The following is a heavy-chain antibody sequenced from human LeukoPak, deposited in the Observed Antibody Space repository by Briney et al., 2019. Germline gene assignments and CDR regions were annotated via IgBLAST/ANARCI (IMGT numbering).Heavy chain of an antibody. Sequence: ASVKVSCKASGYTFIGYYMQWVRQAPGRGPEWMGWINPDSGVRNYAQKFQGRVTLTTDTSISTAFMELSRLTSDDTAVYYCARDPSGDSSGFPFDYWGHGTLVTVSS. CDR2: INPDSGVR. D-gene: IGHD3-22*01. J-gene: IGHJ4*01. CDR3: ARDPSGDSSGFPFDY. V-gene: IGHV1-2*02. CDR1: GYTFIGYY.